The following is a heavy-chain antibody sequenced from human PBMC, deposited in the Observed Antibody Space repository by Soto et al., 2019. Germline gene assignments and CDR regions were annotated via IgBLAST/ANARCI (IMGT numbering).Heavy chain of an antibody. Sequence: QVQLMQSGAEVKKPGASVKVSCKASGYTFTTYDINWVRQAPGQGLEWMGWMNPNRTNTGYAEKFQGQVTMTRDTSISTAYMELSSLRYDDTAVYYCVRGGFLSHDHVIIAPATLGFDPWGQGTLVTVSS. V-gene: IGHV1-8*01. CDR1: GYTFTTYD. CDR3: VRGGFLSHDHVIIAPATLGFDP. J-gene: IGHJ5*02. D-gene: IGHD2-2*01. CDR2: MNPNRTNT.